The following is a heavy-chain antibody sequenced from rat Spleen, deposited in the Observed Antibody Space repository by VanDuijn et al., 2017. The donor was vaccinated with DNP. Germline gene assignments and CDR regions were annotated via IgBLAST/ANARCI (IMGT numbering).Heavy chain of an antibody. CDR3: ARWSDYFDY. V-gene: IGHV3-1*01. Sequence: EVQLQESGPGLVKPSQSLSLTCSVTGYYITSNYWGWIRTFPGNKMEWVGHISYSGSTSYNPSLKSRIPITRDTSKNQFFLHLNSVTTEDTATYYCARWSDYFDYWGQGVMVTVSS. CDR1: GYYITSNY. CDR2: ISYSGST. J-gene: IGHJ2*01.